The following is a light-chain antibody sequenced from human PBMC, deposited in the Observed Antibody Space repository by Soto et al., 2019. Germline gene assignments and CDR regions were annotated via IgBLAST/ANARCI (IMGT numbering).Light chain of an antibody. J-gene: IGKJ3*01. CDR3: LQYGSSPLFT. CDR2: GAS. Sequence: EIVLTQSPGTLSLSPGERATLSCRASQTVSSTYLAWYQQKPGQAPRLLIFGASIRATGIPDRFSGSGSGTDFTLTINSLEPEDFAVYYCLQYGSSPLFTFGPRTKVDIK. V-gene: IGKV3-20*01. CDR1: QTVSSTY.